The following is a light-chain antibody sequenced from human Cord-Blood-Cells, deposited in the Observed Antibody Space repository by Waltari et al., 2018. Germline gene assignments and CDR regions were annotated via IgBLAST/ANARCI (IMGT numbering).Light chain of an antibody. CDR1: QGISSY. Sequence: ALRMTQSPSSFSASTGDRVTITCRASQGISSYLAWYPQKPGKAPKLLIYAASTLQSGVPSRFSGSGSGTDFTLTISCLQSEDFATYYCQQYYSYPRTFGQGTKVEIK. CDR2: AAS. CDR3: QQYYSYPRT. V-gene: IGKV1-8*01. J-gene: IGKJ1*01.